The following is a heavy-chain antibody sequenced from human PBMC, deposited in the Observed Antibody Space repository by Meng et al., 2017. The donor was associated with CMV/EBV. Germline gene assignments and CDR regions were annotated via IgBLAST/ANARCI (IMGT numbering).Heavy chain of an antibody. CDR1: GFTFSSYS. CDR3: ARGGSGYGSDY. V-gene: IGHV3-21*01. CDR2: ISSSSSYI. Sequence: LTCAASGFTFSSYSMNWVRQAPGKGLEWVSSISSSSSYIYYADSVKGRFTISRDNAKNSLYLQMNSLRAEDTTVYYCARGGSGYGSDYWGQGTLVTVSS. D-gene: IGHD5-12*01. J-gene: IGHJ4*02.